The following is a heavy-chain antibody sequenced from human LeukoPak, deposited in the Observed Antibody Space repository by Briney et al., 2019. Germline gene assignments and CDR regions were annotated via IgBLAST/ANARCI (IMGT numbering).Heavy chain of an antibody. CDR2: IYTSGST. J-gene: IGHJ6*03. CDR3: AREGCSGGSCYYYYYYYMDV. V-gene: IGHV4-4*07. D-gene: IGHD2-15*01. CDR1: GGSISSYY. Sequence: SETLSLTCTVSGGSISSYYWSWIRQPAGKGLEWIGRIYTSGSTNHNPSLKSRVTMSVDTSKNQFSLKLSSVTAADTAVYYCAREGCSGGSCYYYYYYYMDVWGKGTTVTVSS.